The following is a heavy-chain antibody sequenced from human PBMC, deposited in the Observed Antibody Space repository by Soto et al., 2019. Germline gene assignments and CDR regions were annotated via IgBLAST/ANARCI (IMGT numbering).Heavy chain of an antibody. CDR1: GGSISSGDYY. CDR3: ARTLTQITIFGVVGGGDPFDI. Sequence: SETLSLTCTVSGGSISSGDYYWSWIRQPPGKGLEWIGYIYYSGSTYYNPSLKSRVTISVDTSKNQFSLKLSSVTAADTAVYYCARTLTQITIFGVVGGGDPFDIWGQGTMVTVSS. D-gene: IGHD3-3*01. J-gene: IGHJ3*02. CDR2: IYYSGST. V-gene: IGHV4-30-4*01.